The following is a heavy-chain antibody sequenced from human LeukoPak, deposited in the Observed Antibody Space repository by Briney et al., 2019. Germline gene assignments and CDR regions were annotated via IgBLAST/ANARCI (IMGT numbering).Heavy chain of an antibody. Sequence: SETLSLTCAVYGGSFSGYYWSWIRQPPGKGLEWIGEINHSGSTNYNPSLKSRVTISVDTSKNQFSLKLSSVTAADTAVYYCARHRYYDILTGYYRVGLDYWGQGTLVTVSS. CDR1: GGSFSGYY. D-gene: IGHD3-9*01. CDR3: ARHRYYDILTGYYRVGLDY. V-gene: IGHV4-34*01. J-gene: IGHJ4*02. CDR2: INHSGST.